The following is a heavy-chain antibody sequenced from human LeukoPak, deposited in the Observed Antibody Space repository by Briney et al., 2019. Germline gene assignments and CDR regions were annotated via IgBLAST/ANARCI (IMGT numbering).Heavy chain of an antibody. CDR3: ARGADTGYRSDS. Sequence: GGSLSLSCAASLLTLSTYATSWVRHATRKGLVWVSCMNCDARSTIYADSVTGRFTISRDNAKNTLYLQMNSLRAEHTGVFYFARGADTGYRSDSRGQGTLVTVSS. V-gene: IGHV3-74*01. J-gene: IGHJ1*01. D-gene: IGHD3-9*01. CDR2: MNCDARST. CDR1: LLTLSTYA.